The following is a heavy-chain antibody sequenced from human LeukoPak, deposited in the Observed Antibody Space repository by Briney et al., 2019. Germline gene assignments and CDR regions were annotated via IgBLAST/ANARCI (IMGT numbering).Heavy chain of an antibody. J-gene: IGHJ4*02. D-gene: IGHD1-26*01. Sequence: GGSLRLSCAASGFTFSSSAMSWVRQVPGKGLEWVSGISASGGSTYYADSVRGRFTISRDNSKNTLYVQMNSLRDEDTAVYYYAKDQRWESPHYLDSWGQGTLVTVSS. CDR1: GFTFSSSA. V-gene: IGHV3-23*01. CDR2: ISASGGST. CDR3: AKDQRWESPHYLDS.